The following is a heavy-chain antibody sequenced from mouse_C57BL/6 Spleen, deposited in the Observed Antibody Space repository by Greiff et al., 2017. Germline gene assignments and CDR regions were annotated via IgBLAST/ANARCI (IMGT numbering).Heavy chain of an antibody. Sequence: EVKLMESGPGLVKPSQSLSLTCSVTGYSITSGYYWNWIRQFPGNKLEWMGYISYDGSNNYNPSLKNRISITRDTSKNQFFLKLNSVTTEDTATYYCARGYYDYDRLYFDYWGQGTTLTVSS. J-gene: IGHJ2*01. CDR3: ARGYYDYDRLYFDY. CDR1: GYSITSGYY. V-gene: IGHV3-6*01. D-gene: IGHD2-4*01. CDR2: ISYDGSN.